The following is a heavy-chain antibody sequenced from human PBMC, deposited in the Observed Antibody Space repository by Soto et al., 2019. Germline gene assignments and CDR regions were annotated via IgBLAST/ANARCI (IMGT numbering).Heavy chain of an antibody. CDR3: TGDRNNRVWYKY. CDR2: VHNSGST. Sequence: QVQLQESGPGLVKPSETLSLSCTVSGDPISRYHWSWIRQTPGKGLEWIGYVHNSGSTSYNPSLKSRVPIPIDTSRKQFSLRLRSVTAADTAVYYCTGDRNNRVWYKYWGQGTLVTVSS. CDR1: GDPISRYH. D-gene: IGHD6-19*01. V-gene: IGHV4-59*01. J-gene: IGHJ4*02.